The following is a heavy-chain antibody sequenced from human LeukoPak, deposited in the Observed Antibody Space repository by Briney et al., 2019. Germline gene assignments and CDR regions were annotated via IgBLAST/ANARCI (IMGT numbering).Heavy chain of an antibody. Sequence: GASVKVSCKASGYTFTTYDINWVRQATGQGLEWMAWMNPNSGNTGYAQKFQGRVTMTRDTSISTAYMELSRLRSDDTAVYYCARGAARPIYYYYMDVWGKGTTVTVSS. V-gene: IGHV1-8*01. CDR2: MNPNSGNT. CDR1: GYTFTTYD. D-gene: IGHD6-6*01. CDR3: ARGAARPIYYYYMDV. J-gene: IGHJ6*03.